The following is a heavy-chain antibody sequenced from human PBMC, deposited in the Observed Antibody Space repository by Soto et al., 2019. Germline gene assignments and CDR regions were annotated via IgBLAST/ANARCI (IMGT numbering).Heavy chain of an antibody. V-gene: IGHV1-18*01. CDR1: GYTFTSYG. Sequence: GASVKVSCKASGYTFTSYGISWVRQAPGQGLEWMGWISAYNGNTNYAQKLQGRVTMTTDTSTSTAYMELRSLRSDDTAVYYCAREGAVSVAAHDDAFDIWGQVTMVPVSS. CDR2: ISAYNGNT. CDR3: AREGAVSVAAHDDAFDI. J-gene: IGHJ3*02. D-gene: IGHD2-15*01.